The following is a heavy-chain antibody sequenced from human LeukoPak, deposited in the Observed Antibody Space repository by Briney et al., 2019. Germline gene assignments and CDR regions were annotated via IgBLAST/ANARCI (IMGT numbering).Heavy chain of an antibody. CDR3: ATDPYGSGSSFDY. J-gene: IGHJ4*02. Sequence: GASVNVSCKVSGYTLTELSMHWVRQAPGKGLEWMGGFDPEDGETIYAQKFQGRVTMTEDTSTDTAYMELSSLRSEDTAVYYCATDPYGSGSSFDYWGREPWSPSPQ. CDR2: FDPEDGET. CDR1: GYTLTELS. V-gene: IGHV1-24*01. D-gene: IGHD3-10*01.